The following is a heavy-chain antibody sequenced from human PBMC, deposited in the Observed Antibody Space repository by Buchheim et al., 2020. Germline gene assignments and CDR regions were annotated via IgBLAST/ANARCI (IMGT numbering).Heavy chain of an antibody. CDR1: GYTFTGYY. V-gene: IGHV1-2*02. D-gene: IGHD3-10*01. Sequence: QVQLVQSGAEVKKPGASVKVSCKASGYTFTGYYMHWVRQAPGQGLEWMGWINPNSGGTNYAQKFQGRVTMTRDTSISTAYMELSRVGSEDTAVYYCARDLDNVLLWFGELWGFDYWGQGTL. J-gene: IGHJ4*02. CDR2: INPNSGGT. CDR3: ARDLDNVLLWFGELWGFDY.